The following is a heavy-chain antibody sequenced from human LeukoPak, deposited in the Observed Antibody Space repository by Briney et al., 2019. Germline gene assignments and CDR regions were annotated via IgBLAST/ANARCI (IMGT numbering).Heavy chain of an antibody. CDR3: ATTRDGYNPDFDY. D-gene: IGHD5-24*01. J-gene: IGHJ4*02. CDR2: FDPEYGET. V-gene: IGHV1-24*01. Sequence: EWMGGFDPEYGETIYAQKFQGRVTMTEDTSADTAYMEVSNLRSEGTAVYYCATTRDGYNPDFDYWGQGTLVTVSS.